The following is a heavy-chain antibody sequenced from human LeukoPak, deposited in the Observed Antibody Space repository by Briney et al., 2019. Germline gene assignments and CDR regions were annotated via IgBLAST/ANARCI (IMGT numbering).Heavy chain of an antibody. V-gene: IGHV4-34*01. D-gene: IGHD4-17*01. Sequence: SETLSLTCAVYGGSFSDYYWSWIRQPPEKGLEWIAEINHSGSTNYNPSLKSRVTISVDRSKNQFSLKLSSVTAADTAVYYCARQNSGDYVYWYFDLGGRGTRVTVSS. CDR1: GGSFSDYY. CDR2: INHSGST. J-gene: IGHJ2*01. CDR3: ARQNSGDYVYWYFDL.